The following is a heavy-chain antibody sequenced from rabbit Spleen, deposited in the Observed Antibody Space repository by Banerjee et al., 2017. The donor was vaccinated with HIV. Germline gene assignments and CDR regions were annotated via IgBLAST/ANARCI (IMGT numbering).Heavy chain of an antibody. CDR1: GFSFSDRDV. V-gene: IGHV1S45*01. CDR3: ARDTSSSFSSYGMDL. D-gene: IGHD1-1*01. Sequence: QEQLVESGRGLVKPEGSLTLTCKASGFSFSDRDVMCWVRQAPGKGLQWIACINAYTGKPVYATWAKGRFTISRTSSTTVTLQMTSLTAADTATYFCARDTSSSFSSYGMDLWGPGTLVTVS. J-gene: IGHJ6*01. CDR2: INAYTGKP.